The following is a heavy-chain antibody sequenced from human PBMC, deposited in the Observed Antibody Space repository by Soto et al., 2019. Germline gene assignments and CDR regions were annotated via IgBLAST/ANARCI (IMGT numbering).Heavy chain of an antibody. V-gene: IGHV1-18*04. CDR2: ISAYNGNA. J-gene: IGHJ4*02. D-gene: IGHD1-7*01. CDR3: AITGTPQDY. Sequence: ASVKVSCKASGYTFTSYGISWVRQAPGQGLEWMGWISAYNGNANYAQKLQGRVTITADESTSTAYMELRSLRSEDTAVYYCAITGTPQDYWGQGTLVTVSS. CDR1: GYTFTSYG.